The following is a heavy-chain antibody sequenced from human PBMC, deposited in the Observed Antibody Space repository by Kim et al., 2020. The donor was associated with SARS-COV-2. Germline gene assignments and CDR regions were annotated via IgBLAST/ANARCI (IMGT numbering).Heavy chain of an antibody. V-gene: IGHV4-39*01. CDR3: ARIDCSGGSCYLGAFDY. CDR2: IYYSGST. J-gene: IGHJ4*02. D-gene: IGHD2-15*01. CDR1: GGSISSSSYY. Sequence: SETLSLTCTVSGGSISSSSYYWGWIRQPPGKGLEWIGSIYYSGSTYYNPSLKSRVTISVDTSKNQFSLKLSSVTAADTAVYYCARIDCSGGSCYLGAFDYWGQGTLVTVSS.